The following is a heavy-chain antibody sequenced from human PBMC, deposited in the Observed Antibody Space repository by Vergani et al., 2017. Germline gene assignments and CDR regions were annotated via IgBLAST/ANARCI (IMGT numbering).Heavy chain of an antibody. Sequence: QVQLQESGPGLVKPSETLSLTCTVSGGSISSYYWSWIRQPAGKGLEWIGRIYTSGSTNYNPSLKSRVTMSVDTSKNQFSLKLSSVTAADTAVYYCARDGTIAAAGSTFDYYYYYMDVWGKGP. J-gene: IGHJ6*03. V-gene: IGHV4-4*07. D-gene: IGHD6-13*01. CDR1: GGSISSYY. CDR3: ARDGTIAAAGSTFDYYYYYMDV. CDR2: IYTSGST.